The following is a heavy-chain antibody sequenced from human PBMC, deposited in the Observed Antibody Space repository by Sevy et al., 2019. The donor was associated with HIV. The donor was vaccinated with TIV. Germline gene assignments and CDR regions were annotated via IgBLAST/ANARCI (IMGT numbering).Heavy chain of an antibody. CDR3: AKDSSTWSIDY. J-gene: IGHJ4*02. D-gene: IGHD6-13*01. CDR2: IGFGGNL. Sequence: GGSLRLSCAAFGFTLSSYGMHWVRQSPGKGLEWVAHIGFGGNLHYGDSVRGRFPISRDTSKNTVFLQMNSLRAEDTAVYFCAKDSSTWSIDYWGQGSLVTVSS. V-gene: IGHV3-30*02. CDR1: GFTLSSYG.